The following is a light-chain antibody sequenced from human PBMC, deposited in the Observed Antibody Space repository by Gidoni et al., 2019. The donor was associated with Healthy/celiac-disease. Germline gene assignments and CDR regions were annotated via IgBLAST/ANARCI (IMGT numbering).Light chain of an antibody. CDR1: QSISSY. V-gene: IGKV1-39*01. CDR3: QQSYSTLIFT. J-gene: IGKJ3*01. CDR2: AAS. Sequence: DIQMTQSPSSLSASVGDRVTINCRASQSISSYLNWYQQKPGKAPKLLIYAASSLQSGVPSRFSGSGSGTDFTLTISSLQPEDFATYYCQQSYSTLIFTFGPGTKVDIK.